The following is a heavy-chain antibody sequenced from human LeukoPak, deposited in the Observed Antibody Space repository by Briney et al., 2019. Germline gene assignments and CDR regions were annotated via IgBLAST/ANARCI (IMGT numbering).Heavy chain of an antibody. Sequence: GGSLRLSCATSGFIFSNSWMNWVRQAPGKGLEWVAVISYDGSNKYYADSVKGRFTISRDNSKNTLYLQMNSLRAEDTAVYYCAREGLGYCSSTSCRGAFDYWGQGTLVTVSS. CDR1: GFIFSNSW. D-gene: IGHD2-2*01. V-gene: IGHV3-30-3*01. J-gene: IGHJ4*02. CDR2: ISYDGSNK. CDR3: AREGLGYCSSTSCRGAFDY.